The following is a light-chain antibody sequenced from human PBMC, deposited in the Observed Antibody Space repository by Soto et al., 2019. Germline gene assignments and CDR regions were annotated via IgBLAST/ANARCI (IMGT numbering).Light chain of an antibody. V-gene: IGKV1-39*01. Sequence: IQMTQSPSSLSASVGDRVTITCRASQSISSYLNWYQQKPGKAPKLLIYAASSLQSGVPSRFSGSGSGTDFTLTISSLQPEDFATYYCQQSYSTVWTFGQGTKVQ. CDR2: AAS. J-gene: IGKJ1*01. CDR3: QQSYSTVWT. CDR1: QSISSY.